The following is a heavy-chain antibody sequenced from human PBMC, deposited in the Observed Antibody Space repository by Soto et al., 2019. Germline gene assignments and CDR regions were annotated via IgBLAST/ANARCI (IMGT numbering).Heavy chain of an antibody. CDR3: ARGPTTVITGAFDI. CDR2: IYYIGST. J-gene: IGHJ3*02. Sequence: SETVSLTCSVSGGSISSGGYYWSWIRQHPGKGLEWIGYIYYIGSTYYNPSFKSRLIMSVDTSENQLSLKLSSVTAADTAVYYCARGPTTVITGAFDIWGQGTMVTVSS. CDR1: GGSISSGGYY. V-gene: IGHV4-31*03. D-gene: IGHD4-17*01.